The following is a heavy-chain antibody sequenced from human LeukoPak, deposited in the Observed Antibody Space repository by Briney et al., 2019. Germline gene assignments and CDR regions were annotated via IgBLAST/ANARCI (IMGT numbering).Heavy chain of an antibody. D-gene: IGHD6-19*01. V-gene: IGHV3-23*01. CDR1: GFTFSNAW. CDR3: AKQSFSSGCYDN. CDR2: ISDSGGST. J-gene: IGHJ4*02. Sequence: TGGSLRLSCAASGFTFSNAWMRWVRQAPGTGLEWVSAISDSGGSTYYADSVKGRFTISRDNSKNTLYLQMNSLRAEDTAVYYCAKQSFSSGCYDNWGQGTLVTVSS.